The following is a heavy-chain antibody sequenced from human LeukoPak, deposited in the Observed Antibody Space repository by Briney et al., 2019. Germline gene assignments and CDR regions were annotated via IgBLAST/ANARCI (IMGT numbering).Heavy chain of an antibody. D-gene: IGHD3-16*01. CDR3: ARDSWGAYRVDYFDY. CDR2: IKQDGSET. Sequence: GGSLRLSCAASGFTFSNYWMSWVRRAPGKGLEWVANIKQDGSETYYVDSVRGRFTISRDNAKKSLYLQMNSLRAEDTAVYYCARDSWGAYRVDYFDYWRQGTLVTVSS. V-gene: IGHV3-7*01. J-gene: IGHJ4*02. CDR1: GFTFSNYW.